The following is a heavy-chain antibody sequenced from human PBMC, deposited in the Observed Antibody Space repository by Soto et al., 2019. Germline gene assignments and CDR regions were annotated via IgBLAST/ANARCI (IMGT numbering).Heavy chain of an antibody. CDR2: IDPDDSHT. D-gene: IGHD2-15*01. CDR3: ARRMTLVG. J-gene: IGHJ4*02. Sequence: GESLKISCQGSGDSFATYWINWVRQMPGKGLEWMGRIDPDDSHTNYSPSLQGHVTTSVDKSINTAYLHWNSLKASDNAMYYCARRMTLVGWGQGTLVTVSS. V-gene: IGHV5-10-1*01. CDR1: GDSFATYW.